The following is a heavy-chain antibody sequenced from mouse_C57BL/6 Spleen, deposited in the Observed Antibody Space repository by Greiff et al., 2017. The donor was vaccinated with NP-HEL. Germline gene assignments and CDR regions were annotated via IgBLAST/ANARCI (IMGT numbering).Heavy chain of an antibody. J-gene: IGHJ3*01. CDR1: GYTFTSYW. CDR2: IYPGSGST. CDR3: ASQRGRGAWFAY. V-gene: IGHV1-55*01. Sequence: QVQLQQPGAELVKPGASVKMSCKASGYTFTSYWITWVKQRPGQGLEWIGDIYPGSGSTNYNEKFKSKATLTVDTSSSTAYMQLSSLTSEDSAAYYWASQRGRGAWFAYWGQGTLVTVSA.